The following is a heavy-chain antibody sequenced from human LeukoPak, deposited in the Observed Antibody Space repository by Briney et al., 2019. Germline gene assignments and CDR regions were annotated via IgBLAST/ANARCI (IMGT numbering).Heavy chain of an antibody. D-gene: IGHD2-2*01. Sequence: GASVKVSCKASGYIFTDYYMHWVRQAPGQELGWMGRINPNSGGTNYAQKFQGRVTITADESTSTAYMELSSLRSEDTAVYYCARNSKQLGYCSSTSCLSRVYYYYYYMDVWGKGTTVTVSS. CDR1: GYIFTDYY. J-gene: IGHJ6*03. V-gene: IGHV1/OR15-1*04. CDR2: INPNSGGT. CDR3: ARNSKQLGYCSSTSCLSRVYYYYYYMDV.